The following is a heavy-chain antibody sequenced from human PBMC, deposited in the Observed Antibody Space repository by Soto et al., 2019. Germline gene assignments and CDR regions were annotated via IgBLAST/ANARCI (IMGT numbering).Heavy chain of an antibody. J-gene: IGHJ3*02. V-gene: IGHV4-34*01. CDR3: ARVERGTATTVVDAFDI. CDR2: MSHSGGT. D-gene: IGHD1-1*01. CDR1: GGSVNSGNYY. Sequence: QVQLQQWGAGLLKPSETLSLTCAVYGGSVNSGNYYWSWIRQPPGKGLEWIGEMSHSGGTHFNPSLKGLFSMSVDTSKNQFSLKMSSGTAADTALYYCARVERGTATTVVDAFDIWGPGTLVTVSS.